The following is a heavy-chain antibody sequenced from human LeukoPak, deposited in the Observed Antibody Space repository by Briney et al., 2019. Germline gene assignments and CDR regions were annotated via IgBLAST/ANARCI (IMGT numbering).Heavy chain of an antibody. V-gene: IGHV3-43D*03. CDR2: ISWDGGST. CDR3: AKDISPHLEYSSSWVGFDY. D-gene: IGHD6-13*01. CDR1: GFTFDDYA. Sequence: PGGSLRLSCAASGFTFDDYAMHWVRQAPGKGLEWVSLISWDGGSTYYADSVKGRFTISRDNSKNSLYLQMNSLRAEDTALYYCAKDISPHLEYSSSWVGFDYWGQGTLVTVSS. J-gene: IGHJ4*02.